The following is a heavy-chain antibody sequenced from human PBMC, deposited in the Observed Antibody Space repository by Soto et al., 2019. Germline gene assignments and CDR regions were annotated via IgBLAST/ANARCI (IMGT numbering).Heavy chain of an antibody. J-gene: IGHJ4*02. D-gene: IGHD6-6*01. CDR2: INHSGNT. Sequence: SETLSLTCAVYGGSFSGYYWTWIRQPPGKGLEWIGEINHSGNTNYNPSLKSRVTISLDMSKNQFSLKLRSVTAADTAVYYCARGFHSSALFSRYTKFDNWGQGTLVTVSS. CDR1: GGSFSGYY. V-gene: IGHV4-34*01. CDR3: ARGFHSSALFSRYTKFDN.